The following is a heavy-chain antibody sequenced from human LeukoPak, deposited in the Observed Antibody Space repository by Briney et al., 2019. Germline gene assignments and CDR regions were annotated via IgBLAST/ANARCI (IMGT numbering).Heavy chain of an antibody. CDR2: IIPIFGTA. J-gene: IGHJ4*02. D-gene: IGHD1-26*01. CDR3: ARDSGSYLYFDY. V-gene: IGHV1-69*05. CDR1: GGTFSSYA. Sequence: SVKVSCKASGGTFSSYAISWVRQVPGQGLEWMGGIIPIFGTANYAQKFQGRVTITTDESTSTAYMELSSLRSEDTAVYYCARDSGSYLYFDYWGQGTLVTVSS.